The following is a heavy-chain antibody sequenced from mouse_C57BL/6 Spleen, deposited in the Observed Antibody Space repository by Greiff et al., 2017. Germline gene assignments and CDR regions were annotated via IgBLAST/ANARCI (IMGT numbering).Heavy chain of an antibody. Sequence: VQLQQSGAELVKPGASVKISCKASGYAFSSYWMNWVKQRPGKGLEWIGQIYPGDGDTTYNGKFKGKATLTADKSSSTAYMQRSSLTSEDSAVYFCARSGGYDPYYFDYWGQGTTLTVSS. V-gene: IGHV1-80*01. CDR2: IYPGDGDT. J-gene: IGHJ2*01. CDR1: GYAFSSYW. D-gene: IGHD2-2*01. CDR3: ARSGGYDPYYFDY.